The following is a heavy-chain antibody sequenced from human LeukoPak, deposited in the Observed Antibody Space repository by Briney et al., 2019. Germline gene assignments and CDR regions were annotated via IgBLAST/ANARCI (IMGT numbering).Heavy chain of an antibody. D-gene: IGHD3-10*01. CDR2: VVPITGMS. Sequence: GASVKVSCKASGGTFSSYAISWVRQAPGQGLEWMGRVVPITGMSDYAQKFQDRVIITADEITRTTYLELRSLKADDTAVYYCADGVRLGPLEYWGQGTQVTVSA. CDR3: ADGVRLGPLEY. CDR1: GGTFSSYA. V-gene: IGHV1-69*04. J-gene: IGHJ4*02.